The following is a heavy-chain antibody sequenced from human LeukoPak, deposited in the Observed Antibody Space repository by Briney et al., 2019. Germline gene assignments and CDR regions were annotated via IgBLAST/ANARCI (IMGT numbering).Heavy chain of an antibody. CDR3: AKDGGLWVSAHWGDS. J-gene: IGHJ4*02. V-gene: IGHV3-23*01. CDR1: GFTFSSYT. CDR2: ITTGDGNT. D-gene: IGHD7-27*01. Sequence: GGSLRLSCTASGFTFSSYTMTWVRQAPGKGLKWVSTITTGDGNTYYADSVKGRFTVSRDNSKNTLYLQMNSLRAEDTAVYYCAKDGGLWVSAHWGDSWGRGTLVTVSS.